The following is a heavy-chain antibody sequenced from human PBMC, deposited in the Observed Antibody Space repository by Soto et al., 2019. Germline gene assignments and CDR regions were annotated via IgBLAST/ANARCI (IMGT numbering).Heavy chain of an antibody. CDR3: AKGPRTWGFDY. Sequence: QVQLVQSGAEVKKPGASVKISCKASGYTFTSDDFNWVRQATGQGREWMGWMNPNNGNTAYAQKFQGRDTMARDTAISTADMELSGLTSDDRSVYYCAKGPRTWGFDYWGQGTLVTVSS. J-gene: IGHJ4*02. CDR2: MNPNNGNT. CDR1: GYTFTSDD. D-gene: IGHD7-27*01. V-gene: IGHV1-8*01.